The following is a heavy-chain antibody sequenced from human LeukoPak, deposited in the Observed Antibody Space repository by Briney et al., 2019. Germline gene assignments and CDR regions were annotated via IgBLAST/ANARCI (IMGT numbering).Heavy chain of an antibody. CDR1: GYTFTGYY. Sequence: ASVKVSCKASGYTFTGYYMHWVQQAPGQGLEWMGWINPNSGGTNYAQKFQGRVTMTRDTSISTAYMELSRLRSDDTAVYYCARDRYYYDSSGYYDYWGQGTLVTVSS. CDR2: INPNSGGT. J-gene: IGHJ4*02. V-gene: IGHV1-2*02. D-gene: IGHD3-22*01. CDR3: ARDRYYYDSSGYYDY.